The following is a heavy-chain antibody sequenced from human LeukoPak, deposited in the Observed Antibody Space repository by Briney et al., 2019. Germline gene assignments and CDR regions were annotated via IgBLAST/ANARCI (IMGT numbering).Heavy chain of an antibody. CDR3: ARHVVGELHLMPDY. CDR1: GGSISSSSYY. Sequence: SPSETLSLTCTVSGGSISSSSYYWGWIRQPPGKGLEWIGSIYYSGSTYYNPSLKSRVTISVDTSKNQFSLKLSSVTAADTAVYYCARHVVGELHLMPDYWGQGTLVTVSS. V-gene: IGHV4-39*01. J-gene: IGHJ4*02. D-gene: IGHD1-26*01. CDR2: IYYSGST.